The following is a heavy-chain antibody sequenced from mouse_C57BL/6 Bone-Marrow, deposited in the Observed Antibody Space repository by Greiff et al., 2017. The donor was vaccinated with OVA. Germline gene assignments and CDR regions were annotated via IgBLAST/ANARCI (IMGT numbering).Heavy chain of an antibody. CDR3: ARGLGQGYFDY. D-gene: IGHD4-1*01. Sequence: QVQLKQPGAELVKPGASVKLSCKASGYTFTSYWMHWVKQRPGQGLEWIGMIHPNSGSTNYNEKFKSKATLTVDKSSSTAYMQLSSLTSEDSAVYYCARGLGQGYFDYWGQCTTLTVSS. CDR2: IHPNSGST. J-gene: IGHJ2*01. V-gene: IGHV1-64*01. CDR1: GYTFTSYW.